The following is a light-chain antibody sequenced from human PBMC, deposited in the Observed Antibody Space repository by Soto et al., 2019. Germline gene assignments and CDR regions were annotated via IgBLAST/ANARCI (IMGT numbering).Light chain of an antibody. CDR2: GAS. CDR1: QTVSRS. Sequence: DIVLTQSPGTLSLSPGERATLSCRASQTVSRSLAWYQQKPGQAPRLLIFGASTRAAGFPDRFSGSGSGTDFTLTISRLDPEDFAVYYCQQYGSSPRTFGQGTKVEIK. J-gene: IGKJ1*01. CDR3: QQYGSSPRT. V-gene: IGKV3-20*01.